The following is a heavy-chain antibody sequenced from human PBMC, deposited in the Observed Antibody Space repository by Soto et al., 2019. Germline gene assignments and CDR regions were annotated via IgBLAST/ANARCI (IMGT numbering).Heavy chain of an antibody. CDR1: GGSISSGDYY. V-gene: IGHV4-30-4*01. CDR2: IYYSGST. CDR3: ARGGYSYGYRSYWFDP. J-gene: IGHJ5*02. D-gene: IGHD5-18*01. Sequence: SETLSLTCTVSGGSISSGDYYWSWIRQPPGKGLEWIGYIYYSGSTYYNPSLKSRVTISVDVSKNQFSLKLSSVTAADTAVYYCARGGYSYGYRSYWFDPWGQGTLVTVSS.